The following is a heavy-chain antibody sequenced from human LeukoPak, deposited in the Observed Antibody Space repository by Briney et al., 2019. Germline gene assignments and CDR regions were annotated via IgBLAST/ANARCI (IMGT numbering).Heavy chain of an antibody. Sequence: AASVKVSCKASGYIFTVYYIHWVRQAPGQGPEWMGWINPKSGATKYEQKFKGRVSMTRDSSSSTAYMELARLRSDDTAVYYCARALYNGFDWTAPDMWGHGTLVIVSS. V-gene: IGHV1-2*02. CDR3: ARALYNGFDWTAPDM. CDR2: INPKSGAT. CDR1: GYIFTVYY. J-gene: IGHJ3*02. D-gene: IGHD3-9*01.